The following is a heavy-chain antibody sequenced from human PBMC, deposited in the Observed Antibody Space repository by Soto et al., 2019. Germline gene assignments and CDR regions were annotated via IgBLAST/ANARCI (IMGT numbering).Heavy chain of an antibody. CDR2: VSYDGDTQ. D-gene: IGHD3-22*01. J-gene: IGHJ3*02. Sequence: QVQLVESGGGVLQPGRSLRLSCAASGFTFSSYGMHWVRQAPGKGLDWVAVVSYDGDTQYYADSVKGRFTISRDNTGNTLCLQMNSLRGEDTAMYYCARGTLDGDYDSGGYADTSIDRCGKGTRVTVSA. CDR1: GFTFSSYG. V-gene: IGHV3-30*19. CDR3: ARGTLDGDYDSGGYADTSIDR.